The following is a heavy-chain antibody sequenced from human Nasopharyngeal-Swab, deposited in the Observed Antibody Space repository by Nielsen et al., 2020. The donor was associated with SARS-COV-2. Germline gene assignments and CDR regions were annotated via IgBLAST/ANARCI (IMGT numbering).Heavy chain of an antibody. D-gene: IGHD5-18*01. CDR2: IYPGYSDT. CDR1: GYSFTSYW. Sequence: GESLKISCQGSGYSFTSYWIGWVRQMPGKGLEWMGIIYPGYSDTRYSPSFQGQVTISADKSISTAYLQWSSLKASDTAMYYCARGVDTAMVPFDYWGQGALVTVSS. CDR3: ARGVDTAMVPFDY. J-gene: IGHJ4*02. V-gene: IGHV5-51*01.